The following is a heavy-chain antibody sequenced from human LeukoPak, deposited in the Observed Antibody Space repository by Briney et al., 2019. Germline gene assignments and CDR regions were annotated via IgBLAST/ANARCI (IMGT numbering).Heavy chain of an antibody. Sequence: SETLSLTCTVSGGSISSSSYYWGGIRQPPGKGLEWIGSIYYSGSTYYNPSLKSRVTISVDTSKNQFSLKLSSVTAADTAVYYCARHVYSGGYSFYFDYWGQGTLVTVSS. J-gene: IGHJ4*02. V-gene: IGHV4-39*01. D-gene: IGHD5-18*01. CDR1: GGSISSSSYY. CDR2: IYYSGST. CDR3: ARHVYSGGYSFYFDY.